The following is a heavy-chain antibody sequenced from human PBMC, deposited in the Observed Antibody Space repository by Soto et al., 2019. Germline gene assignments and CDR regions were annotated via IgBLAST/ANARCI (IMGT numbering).Heavy chain of an antibody. V-gene: IGHV1-3*01. J-gene: IGHJ6*03. D-gene: IGHD2-15*01. Sequence: QGQLVQSGAEVKKPGASVKVSCKASGYTCTSYAMHWVRHAPGQTLEWMGWINAGNGHTKYSQKFQGRVTITRDTSACTAYMALSSLRSEGTAVYYCATGGECSGGSCSGKDYYYYYLDVWGKGTTLTLAS. CDR3: ATGGECSGGSCSGKDYYYYYLDV. CDR2: INAGNGHT. CDR1: GYTCTSYA.